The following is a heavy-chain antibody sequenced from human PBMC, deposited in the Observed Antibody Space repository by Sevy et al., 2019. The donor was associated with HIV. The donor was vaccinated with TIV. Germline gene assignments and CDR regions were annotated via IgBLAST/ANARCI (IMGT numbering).Heavy chain of an antibody. CDR2: IWYDGSNK. CDR1: GFTFSSYG. J-gene: IGHJ4*02. Sequence: GGSLRLSCAASGFTFSSYGMHWVRQAPGKGLEWVAVIWYDGSNKYYADSVKGRFTISRDNSKNTLYLQMNSLRAEDTAVYYCARGEYKRVHSSDFDYWGQGTLVTVSS. V-gene: IGHV3-33*01. CDR3: ARGEYKRVHSSDFDY. D-gene: IGHD6-19*01.